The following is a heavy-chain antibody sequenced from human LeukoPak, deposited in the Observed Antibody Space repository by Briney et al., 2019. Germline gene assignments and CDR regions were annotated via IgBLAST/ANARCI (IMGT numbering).Heavy chain of an antibody. CDR2: ISSSGSTI. CDR3: ARDFDYGDYHNWFDP. D-gene: IGHD4-17*01. V-gene: IGHV3-48*03. J-gene: IGHJ5*02. Sequence: GGSLRLSCAASGFTFSSYEMNWVRQAPGKGLEWVSYISSSGSTIYYADPVKGRFTISRDNAKNSLYLQMNSLRAEATAVYYCARDFDYGDYHNWFDPWGQGTLVTVSS. CDR1: GFTFSSYE.